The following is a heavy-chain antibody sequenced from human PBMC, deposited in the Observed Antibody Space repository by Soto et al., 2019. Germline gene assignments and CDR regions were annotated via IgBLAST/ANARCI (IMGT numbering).Heavy chain of an antibody. J-gene: IGHJ6*02. D-gene: IGHD3-16*01. V-gene: IGHV1-2*02. CDR2: INPNSGGT. CDR1: GYTFTGYY. Sequence: ASVKVSCEASGYTFTGYYMHWVRQAPGQGLEWMGWINPNSGGTNYAQKFQGRVTMTRDTSISTAYMELSRLRSDDTAVYYCARVGGWNSGMDVWGQGTTVTVSS. CDR3: ARVGGWNSGMDV.